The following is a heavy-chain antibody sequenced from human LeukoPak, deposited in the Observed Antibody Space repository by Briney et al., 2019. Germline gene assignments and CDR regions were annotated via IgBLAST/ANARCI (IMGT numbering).Heavy chain of an antibody. V-gene: IGHV4-59*01. CDR2: IFYSVST. CDR1: GASISSYY. D-gene: IGHD1-26*01. CDR3: ASQLGGSYYFDS. J-gene: IGHJ4*02. Sequence: SETLSLTCTVSGASISSYYWSWIRQPPGKGLEWIGYIFYSVSTNYNPSLKSRVTISVHTSKNQFSLRLSSVTAADTAVHYCASQLGGSYYFDSGGQGPLVPVSS.